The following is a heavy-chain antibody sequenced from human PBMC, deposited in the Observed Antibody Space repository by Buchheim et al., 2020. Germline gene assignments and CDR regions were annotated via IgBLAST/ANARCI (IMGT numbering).Heavy chain of an antibody. Sequence: EVQLVESGGGLAQPGGSLRLSCAASGFTFSSYSMNWVRQAPGKGLEWVSYISSSSNVIYYADPVKGRFTISSDNARNSLYLQMNSLRAEDTAVYYCARAGGYSYGYGDYWGQGTL. D-gene: IGHD5-18*01. CDR3: ARAGGYSYGYGDY. CDR2: ISSSSNVI. CDR1: GFTFSSYS. J-gene: IGHJ4*02. V-gene: IGHV3-48*01.